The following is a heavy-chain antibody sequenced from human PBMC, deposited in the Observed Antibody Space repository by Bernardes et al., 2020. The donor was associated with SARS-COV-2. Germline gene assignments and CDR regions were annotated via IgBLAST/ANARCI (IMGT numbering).Heavy chain of an antibody. V-gene: IGHV3-74*01. CDR2: IDEHGSTT. CDR1: GFIFSRYW. D-gene: IGHD1-26*01. J-gene: IGHJ4*02. CDR3: TRDIGGAASY. Sequence: GGSLRLSCSPSGFIFSRYWMHWVRQAPGKGLVWVSRIDEHGSTTNYADSVKGRFTISRDNAKNILYLEMNSLRVEDTAVYYCTRDIGGAASYWGQGTLVTVSS.